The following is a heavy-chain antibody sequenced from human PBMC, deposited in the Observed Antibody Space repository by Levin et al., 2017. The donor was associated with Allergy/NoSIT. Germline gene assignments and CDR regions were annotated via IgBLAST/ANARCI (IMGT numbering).Heavy chain of an antibody. CDR3: ARGIRYYYDSSGSRRYPRFDY. V-gene: IGHV4-34*01. D-gene: IGHD3-22*01. Sequence: SETLSLTCAVYGGSFSGYYWSWIRQPPGKGLEWIGEINHSGSTNYNPSLKSRVTISVDTSKNQFSLKLSSVTAADTAVYYCARGIRYYYDSSGSRRYPRFDYWGQGTLVTVSS. J-gene: IGHJ4*02. CDR1: GGSFSGYY. CDR2: INHSGST.